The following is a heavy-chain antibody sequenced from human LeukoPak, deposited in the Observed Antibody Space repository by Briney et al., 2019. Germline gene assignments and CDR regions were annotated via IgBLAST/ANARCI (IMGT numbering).Heavy chain of an antibody. Sequence: GGSLRLSCAASGFAFSNSLMHWVRQVPGKGLVWVARIDTDGSTTHYAASVKGRFTISRDNAKNTLYLQMNTLRAEDTAVYYCVRDRDGYNYWGQGTLVTVSS. CDR2: IDTDGSTT. D-gene: IGHD5-24*01. CDR3: VRDRDGYNY. V-gene: IGHV3-74*01. J-gene: IGHJ4*02. CDR1: GFAFSNSL.